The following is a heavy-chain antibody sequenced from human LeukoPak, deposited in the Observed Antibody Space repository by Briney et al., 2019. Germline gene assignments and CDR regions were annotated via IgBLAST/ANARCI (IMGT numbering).Heavy chain of an antibody. V-gene: IGHV4-59*01. J-gene: IGHJ4*02. D-gene: IGHD2-21*02. CDR3: ARAGSGVVTANPGRGYYFDY. CDR1: GGSISSYY. CDR2: IYYSGST. Sequence: SETLSLTCTVSGGSISSYYWSWIRQPPGKGLEWMGYIYYSGSTNYNPSLKSRVTISVDTSKNQFSLKPSSVTAEDTAVYYCARAGSGVVTANPGRGYYFDYWGQGTLVTVSS.